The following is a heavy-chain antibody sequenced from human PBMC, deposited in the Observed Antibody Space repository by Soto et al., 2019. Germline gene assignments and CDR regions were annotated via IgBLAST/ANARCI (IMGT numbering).Heavy chain of an antibody. CDR2: IYPADSNT. CDR3: AIHHRDDSSGRWFDP. D-gene: IGHD3-22*01. V-gene: IGHV5-51*01. Sequence: PAESLKISCQGSGYIFTSYWIAWGRQMPGKGLEWMGIIYPADSNTRYSPSFQGQVTFSADRSINTAYLQWSSLKASDTAMYYCAIHHRDDSSGRWFDPWGQGTLVTVSS. J-gene: IGHJ5*02. CDR1: GYIFTSYW.